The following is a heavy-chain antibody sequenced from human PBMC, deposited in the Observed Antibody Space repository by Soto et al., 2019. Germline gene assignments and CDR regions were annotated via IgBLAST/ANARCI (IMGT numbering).Heavy chain of an antibody. D-gene: IGHD6-19*01. Sequence: QLQLQESGPGLVKPSETLSLTCIVSGGSITRNNHYWGWIRQSPGKGLEWIGSILYSGSTNYNPSLKSRVTLSVETSKNQFSLKMSPVTAADTALYYCARLGSSGWYQGSYFDYWGQGTLDTVSS. V-gene: IGHV4-39*01. CDR3: ARLGSSGWYQGSYFDY. J-gene: IGHJ4*02. CDR1: GGSITRNNHY. CDR2: ILYSGST.